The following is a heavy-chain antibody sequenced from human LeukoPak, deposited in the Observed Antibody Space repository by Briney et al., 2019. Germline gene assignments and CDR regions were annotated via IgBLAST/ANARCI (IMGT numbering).Heavy chain of an antibody. D-gene: IGHD3-9*01. J-gene: IGHJ4*02. Sequence: SQTLSLTCAVSGGSISSGGYSWSWIRQPPGKGLEWIGYIYHSGSTYYNPSLKSRVTISVDRSKNQFSLKLSSVTAADTAVYYCARSKHFDWLLHYFDYWGQGTLVTVSS. CDR2: IYHSGST. CDR3: ARSKHFDWLLHYFDY. V-gene: IGHV4-30-2*01. CDR1: GGSISSGGYS.